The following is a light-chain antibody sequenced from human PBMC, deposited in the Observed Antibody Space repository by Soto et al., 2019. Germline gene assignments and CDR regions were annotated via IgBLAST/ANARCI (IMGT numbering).Light chain of an antibody. Sequence: QSAVTQEPSLTVSPGETVTLTCGSSTGAVTSGHYPYWFQQKPGQAPRTLIYDTKNKHSWTPARFSGSLLGGKAALTLSGAQPEDEAEYYCLLSYSGPRVFGGGTKLTVL. V-gene: IGLV7-46*01. CDR3: LLSYSGPRV. CDR1: TGAVTSGHY. CDR2: DTK. J-gene: IGLJ3*02.